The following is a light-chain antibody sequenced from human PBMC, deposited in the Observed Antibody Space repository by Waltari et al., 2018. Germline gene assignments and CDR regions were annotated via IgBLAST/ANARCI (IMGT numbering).Light chain of an antibody. J-gene: IGLJ1*01. V-gene: IGLV2-8*01. CDR2: EVT. Sequence: QSALTQPPPASGSPGKSVPLTRTPTSGDVAGYKDVSWYQQHPGKTPKLIIYEVTKRPSGVPDRFSGSKSGNTASLTVSGLQAEDEADYYCNSFAGSNTHVFGTGTKVTVL. CDR3: NSFAGSNTHV. CDR1: SGDVAGYKD.